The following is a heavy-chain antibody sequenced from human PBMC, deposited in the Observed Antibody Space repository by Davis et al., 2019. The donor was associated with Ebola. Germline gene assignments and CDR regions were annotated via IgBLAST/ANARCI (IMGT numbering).Heavy chain of an antibody. CDR1: GFTFSSYS. CDR3: ARPYGDYGRYYYGMDV. CDR2: ISSSSTI. J-gene: IGHJ6*02. D-gene: IGHD4-17*01. V-gene: IGHV3-48*02. Sequence: GESLKISCAASGFTFSSYSMNWVRQAPGKGLEWVSYISSSSTIYYADSVKGRFTISRDNAKNSLYLQMNSLRDEDTAVYYCARPYGDYGRYYYGMDVWGQGTTVTVSS.